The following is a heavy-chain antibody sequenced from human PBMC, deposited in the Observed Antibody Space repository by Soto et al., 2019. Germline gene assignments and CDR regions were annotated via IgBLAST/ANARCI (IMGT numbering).Heavy chain of an antibody. Sequence: ASVKVSCKASGYTFTSYGISWVRQAPGQGLEWMGWISAYNGNTNYAQKLQERVTMTTDTSTSTAYMELRSLRSDDTAVYYCARCRWRSVPTNDSSGYYYDYWGQGTLVTVSS. V-gene: IGHV1-18*01. D-gene: IGHD3-22*01. CDR1: GYTFTSYG. CDR3: ARCRWRSVPTNDSSGYYYDY. J-gene: IGHJ4*02. CDR2: ISAYNGNT.